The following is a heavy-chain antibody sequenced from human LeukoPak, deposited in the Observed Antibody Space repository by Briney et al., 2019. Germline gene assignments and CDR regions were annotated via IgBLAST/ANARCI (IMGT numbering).Heavy chain of an antibody. D-gene: IGHD6-13*01. V-gene: IGHV6-1*01. CDR3: ARGPLSIAAAGTHFDY. J-gene: IGHJ4*02. CDR1: GDSVSSNSAA. CDR2: TYYRSKWYN. Sequence: SQTLSLTCAISGDSVSSNSAAWNWIRQSPSRGLEGLGRTYYRSKWYNDYVVSVKSRITINPDTSKNQCSLQLNSVTPEDTAVYYCARGPLSIAAAGTHFDYWGQGTLVTVSS.